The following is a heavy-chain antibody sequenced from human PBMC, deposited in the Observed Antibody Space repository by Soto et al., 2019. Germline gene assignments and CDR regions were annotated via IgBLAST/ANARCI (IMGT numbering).Heavy chain of an antibody. CDR1: GGSISSYD. J-gene: IGHJ6*02. CDR2: IYYSDST. CDR3: ARVSGSYYYGMDV. D-gene: IGHD1-26*01. Sequence: PSETLSLTCTVSGGSISSYDWSWIRQPPGKGLEWIGYIYYSDSTNYNPSLKSRVIISVDTSKNQFSLRLSSVTAADTAVYYCARVSGSYYYGMDVWGQGTTVTVSS. V-gene: IGHV4-59*01.